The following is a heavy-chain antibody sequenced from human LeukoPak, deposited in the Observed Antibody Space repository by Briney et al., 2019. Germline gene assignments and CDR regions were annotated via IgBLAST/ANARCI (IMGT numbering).Heavy chain of an antibody. CDR1: GFTVSSNY. CDR3: AATYSYSSGWYL. D-gene: IGHD6-19*01. CDR2: IYSGGST. J-gene: IGHJ5*02. V-gene: IGHV3-66*01. Sequence: GGSLRLSCAASGFTVSSNYMSWVRQAPGKGLEWVSVIYSGGSTYYADSVKGRFTISRDNSKNTLYLQMNSLRAEDTAVYYCAATYSYSSGWYLWGQGTLVTVSS.